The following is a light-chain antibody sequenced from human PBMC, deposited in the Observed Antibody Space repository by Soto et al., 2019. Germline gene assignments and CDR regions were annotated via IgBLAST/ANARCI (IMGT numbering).Light chain of an antibody. J-gene: IGKJ4*01. CDR2: AAS. V-gene: IGKV1-27*01. CDR1: QGISNY. Sequence: DIQMTQSPSSLSASVGDRVTITCRASQGISNYLAWYQQIPGKVPKLLISAASTLQSGVPSRFSGSGSGTDFTQTISSLQPEDVATYYCQKYTNVPAFGGGTKVEIK. CDR3: QKYTNVPA.